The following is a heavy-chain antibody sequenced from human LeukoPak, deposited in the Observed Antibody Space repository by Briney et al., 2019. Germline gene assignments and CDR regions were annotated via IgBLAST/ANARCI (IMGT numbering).Heavy chain of an antibody. D-gene: IGHD2-15*01. V-gene: IGHV4-34*01. CDR3: ARASRGQSSFNAFFYYGMDV. CDR1: GGPFSGYY. CDR2: INLSGSI. J-gene: IGHJ6*02. Sequence: KPSETLSLTCAVYGGPFSGYYWNWIRQPPGKGLEWMGEINLSGSINYNPSLKSRVTISLDTSKNQFSLKLTSVTAADTAMYYCARASRGQSSFNAFFYYGMDVWGQGTTVTVSS.